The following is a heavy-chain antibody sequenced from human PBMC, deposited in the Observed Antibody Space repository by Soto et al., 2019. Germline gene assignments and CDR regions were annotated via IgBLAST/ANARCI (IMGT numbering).Heavy chain of an antibody. CDR2: ISLAGKNE. Sequence: PGGSLRLSCAASAFHLSSYAMHRVRQAPGRGLEWVALISLAGKNEYYADSVKRRFTIARGNSRNTVYLEMNGLRPDDTATYFWARPTPRWNYHYGMVVWGHVTTGIASS. J-gene: IGHJ6*02. D-gene: IGHD2-15*01. CDR1: AFHLSSYA. CDR3: ARPTPRWNYHYGMVV. V-gene: IGHV3-30*04.